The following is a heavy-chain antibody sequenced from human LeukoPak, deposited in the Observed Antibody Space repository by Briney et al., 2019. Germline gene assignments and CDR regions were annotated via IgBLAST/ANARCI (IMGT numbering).Heavy chain of an antibody. Sequence: ETLSLTCTVSGGSISSYYWSWIRQPPGKGLEWIGRIKSNADGGTTDYAAPVQGRITISRDDSQNTLYLQLDSLKAEDTAVYYCSTYRWQYDSSGYDYWGQGTLVAVSS. CDR3: STYRWQYDSSGYDY. CDR2: IKSNADGGTT. D-gene: IGHD3-22*01. J-gene: IGHJ4*02. V-gene: IGHV3-15*01. CDR1: GGSISSYY.